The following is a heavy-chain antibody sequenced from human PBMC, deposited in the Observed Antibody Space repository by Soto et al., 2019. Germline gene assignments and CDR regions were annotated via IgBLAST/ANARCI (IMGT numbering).Heavy chain of an antibody. CDR2: ISGIGSSI. Sequence: PGGSLRLSCAVSGFTFTTYSMNWVRQAPGKGLEWVSSISGIGSSIYYADSVKGRFTISRDNAKNSLYLQVNSLRAEDTAVYYCARDGLRCSTTNCYFDYWGQGTLVTVSS. V-gene: IGHV3-21*01. CDR3: ARDGLRCSTTNCYFDY. J-gene: IGHJ4*02. D-gene: IGHD2-2*01. CDR1: GFTFTTYS.